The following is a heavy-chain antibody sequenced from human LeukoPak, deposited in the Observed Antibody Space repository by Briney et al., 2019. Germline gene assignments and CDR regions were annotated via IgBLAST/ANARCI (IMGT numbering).Heavy chain of an antibody. D-gene: IGHD3-22*01. CDR3: ARDRAGYYDSSGPLDY. V-gene: IGHV3-30-3*01. CDR1: EFTFSTYA. CDR2: ISYGGSNK. Sequence: GRSLRLSCAASEFTFSTYAMHWVRQAPGKGLEWVAVISYGGSNKYYADSVKGRFTISRDNSKSTLYLQMNNLRADDTAVYSCARDRAGYYDSSGPLDYWGQGTLVTVSS. J-gene: IGHJ4*02.